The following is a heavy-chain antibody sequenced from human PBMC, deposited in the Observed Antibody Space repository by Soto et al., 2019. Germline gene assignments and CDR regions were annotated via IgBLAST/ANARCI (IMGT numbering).Heavy chain of an antibody. CDR2: ISGSGGST. D-gene: IGHD6-19*01. V-gene: IGHV3-23*01. CDR1: GFTFSSYA. CDR3: AKLRRKAVACRAPYENWFDP. J-gene: IGHJ5*02. Sequence: VQLLESGGGLVQPGGSLRLSCAASGFTFSSYAMSWVRQAPGKGLEWVSAISGSGGSTYYADSVKGRFTISRDNSKNTLYLQMNSLRAEDTAVYDCAKLRRKAVACRAPYENWFDPWGQGTLVTVSS.